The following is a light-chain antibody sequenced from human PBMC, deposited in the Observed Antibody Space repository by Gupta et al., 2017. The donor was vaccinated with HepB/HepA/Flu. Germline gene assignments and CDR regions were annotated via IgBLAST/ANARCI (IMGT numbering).Light chain of an antibody. V-gene: IGKV1-9*01. Sequence: DIQLTQSPSFLSASVGDRVTITCRASQGISSYLAWYQQKPGKAPKLLIYAASTLQSGVPSRFSGSGSGTEFTLTISSRQQEDFATYYCQQHNSYLPLTFGGGTKVEIK. J-gene: IGKJ4*01. CDR2: AAS. CDR3: QQHNSYLPLT. CDR1: QGISSY.